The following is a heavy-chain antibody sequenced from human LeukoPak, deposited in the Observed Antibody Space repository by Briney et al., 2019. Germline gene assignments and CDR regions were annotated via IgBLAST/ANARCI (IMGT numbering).Heavy chain of an antibody. Sequence: GASVKVSCKASGYTFTDYYIHWVRQAPGQGLEWMGWINPNSGGTNYAQKFQGRLTMTRDTSISTAYMELNRLTSDDTAVFYCARGRVSRPTSPYFDYWGQGTLVTVSS. CDR3: ARGRVSRPTSPYFDY. CDR2: INPNSGGT. CDR1: GYTFTDYY. D-gene: IGHD2-2*01. J-gene: IGHJ4*02. V-gene: IGHV1-2*02.